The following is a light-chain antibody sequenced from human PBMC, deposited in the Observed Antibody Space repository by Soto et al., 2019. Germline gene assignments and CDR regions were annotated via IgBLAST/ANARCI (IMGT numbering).Light chain of an antibody. V-gene: IGLV2-14*01. CDR3: FSFTGNNNFEV. CDR1: SSDVGAYNY. CDR2: EVS. J-gene: IGLJ1*01. Sequence: QSALTQPASVSGSPGQSITISCTGTSSDVGAYNYVSWFQQHPGKAPTLIISEVSNRPSGVSNRFSGSKSGNAASLTISGLQAEDEADYFCFSFTGNNNFEVFGTGTKVTVL.